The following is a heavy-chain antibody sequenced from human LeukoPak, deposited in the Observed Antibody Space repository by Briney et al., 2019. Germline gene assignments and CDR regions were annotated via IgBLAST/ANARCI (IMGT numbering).Heavy chain of an antibody. Sequence: PSETLSLTCAVYGGSFSGYYWSWIRQPPGKGLEWIGEINHSGSTNYNPSLKSRATISVDTSKNQLSLKLSSVTAADTAVYYCARHWETSNWYVDYWGQGTLVTVSS. CDR3: ARHWETSNWYVDY. D-gene: IGHD6-13*01. CDR1: GGSFSGYY. J-gene: IGHJ4*02. V-gene: IGHV4-34*01. CDR2: INHSGST.